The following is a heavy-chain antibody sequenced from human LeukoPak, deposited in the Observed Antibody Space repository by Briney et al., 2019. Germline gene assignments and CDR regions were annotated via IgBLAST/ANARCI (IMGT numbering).Heavy chain of an antibody. V-gene: IGHV4-34*11. CDR2: IYYSGST. CDR1: GGSFSGYY. J-gene: IGHJ4*02. CDR3: ARHSTSWYLDN. Sequence: SETLSLTCAVYGGSFSGYYWSWIRQPPGKGLEWIGYIYYSGSTNYNPSLKSRVTISVDTSNNQFSLNLSSVTAADTAVYYCARHSTSWYLDNWGQGTLVTVSS. D-gene: IGHD2-2*01.